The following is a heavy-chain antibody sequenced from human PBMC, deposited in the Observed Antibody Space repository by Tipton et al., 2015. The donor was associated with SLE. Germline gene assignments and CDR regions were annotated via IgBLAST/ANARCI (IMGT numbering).Heavy chain of an antibody. CDR2: INSDGSST. CDR1: GFTFSSYW. D-gene: IGHD6-19*01. V-gene: IGHV3-74*01. J-gene: IGHJ4*02. Sequence: SLRLSCAASGFTFSSYWMHWVRQAPGKGLVWVSRINSDGSSTSYADSVKGRFTISRDNARNTRYLQMNSLRAEDTAVYYCARVSWEYSSGQEPYFDYWGQGTLVTVSS. CDR3: ARVSWEYSSGQEPYFDY.